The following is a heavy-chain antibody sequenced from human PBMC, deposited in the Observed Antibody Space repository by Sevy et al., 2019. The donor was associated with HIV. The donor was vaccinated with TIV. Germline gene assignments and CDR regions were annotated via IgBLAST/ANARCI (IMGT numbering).Heavy chain of an antibody. J-gene: IGHJ4*02. CDR2: INPKTGGT. CDR1: GYTFTGYY. D-gene: IGHD3-22*01. V-gene: IGHV1-2*02. CDR3: ARMGDYFDTSGYYPLKY. Sequence: ASVKVSCKASGYTFTGYYVHWLRQAPGQGLEWMGWINPKTGGTNFAKKFQDRVTMTMGTSITTAYMELSGLRFDDTAVYYCARMGDYFDTSGYYPLKYWGQGTLVTVSS.